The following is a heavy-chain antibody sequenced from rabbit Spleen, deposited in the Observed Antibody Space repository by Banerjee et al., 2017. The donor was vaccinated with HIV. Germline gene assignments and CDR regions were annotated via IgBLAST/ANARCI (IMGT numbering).Heavy chain of an antibody. CDR1: GFTLSSHY. CDR2: IYSGDT. Sequence: QEQLVESGGGLVKPEGSLTLTCKASGFTLSSHYISWVRQAPGKGLEWIACIYSGDTRYATWAKGRFTISKASSTTVTLQLNSLTAADTATYFCARDGSARGADLDLWGQGTLVTVS. V-gene: IGHV1S45*01. J-gene: IGHJ3*01. D-gene: IGHD4-1*01. CDR3: ARDGSARGADLDL.